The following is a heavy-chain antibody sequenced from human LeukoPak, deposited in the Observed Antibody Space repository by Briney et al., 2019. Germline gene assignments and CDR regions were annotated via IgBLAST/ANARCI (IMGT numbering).Heavy chain of an antibody. Sequence: GGSLRLSCAASGFTFSNYAMSWVRQAPGKGLEWVSAISGSGGSTYYADSVKGRFTISRDNSKNTLYLQMNSLRAEDTAVYYCAKEGRITMIVVVITTGYYFDYWGQGTLVTVSS. D-gene: IGHD3-22*01. CDR1: GFTFSNYA. CDR2: ISGSGGST. J-gene: IGHJ4*02. V-gene: IGHV3-23*01. CDR3: AKEGRITMIVVVITTGYYFDY.